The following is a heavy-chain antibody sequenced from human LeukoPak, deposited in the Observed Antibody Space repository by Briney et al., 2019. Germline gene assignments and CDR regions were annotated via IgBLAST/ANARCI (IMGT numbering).Heavy chain of an antibody. D-gene: IGHD1-1*01. J-gene: IGHJ5*02. CDR3: GGGTHWFDP. CDR1: GGAISSSDYY. V-gene: IGHV4-39*07. CDR2: INHSGST. Sequence: PSETLSLTCTVSGGAISSSDYYWGWVRQPPGKGLEWIGEINHSGSTNYNPSLKSRVTISVDTSKNQFSLKLSSVTAADTAVYYCGGGTHWFDPWGQGTLVTVSS.